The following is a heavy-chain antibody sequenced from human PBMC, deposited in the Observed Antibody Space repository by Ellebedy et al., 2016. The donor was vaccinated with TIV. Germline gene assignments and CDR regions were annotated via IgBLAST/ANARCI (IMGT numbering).Heavy chain of an antibody. D-gene: IGHD1-26*01. CDR3: ARNGVVGGATEYYFDY. CDR2: INSDGSRT. Sequence: PAGSLRLSCAASGFTFRSNWMHWVRQVPGKGLVWVSRINSDGSRTTYADSVKGRFTISRDNAKNTLYLQMNSLRAEDTAVYFCARNGVVGGATEYYFDYWGQGTLVTVSS. CDR1: GFTFRSNW. J-gene: IGHJ4*02. V-gene: IGHV3-74*01.